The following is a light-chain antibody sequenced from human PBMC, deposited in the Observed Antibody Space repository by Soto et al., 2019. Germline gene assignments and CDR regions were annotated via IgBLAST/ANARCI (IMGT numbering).Light chain of an antibody. Sequence: DIVMTQSPLSLPVTPGEPASIACRSSQSLLHRNGYHYLDWYLQRPGQSPQILIYLGSNRASGVPDRFSGSGSGTNFTLKISRVEAEDVGVYYCMQALQTPITFGQGTRLEIK. CDR1: QSLLHRNGYHY. CDR2: LGS. V-gene: IGKV2-28*01. CDR3: MQALQTPIT. J-gene: IGKJ5*01.